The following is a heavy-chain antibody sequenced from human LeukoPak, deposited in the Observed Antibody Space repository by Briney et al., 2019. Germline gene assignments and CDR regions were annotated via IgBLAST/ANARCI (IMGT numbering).Heavy chain of an antibody. D-gene: IGHD6-13*01. CDR1: GFTFSSYA. V-gene: IGHV3-74*01. CDR3: ARESGIAAALDL. Sequence: GGSLRLSCAASGFTFSSYAMNWVRQAPGKGLVWVSRINTDGSSTSYADSVKGRFTISRDNAKNTLYLQMNSLRAEDTAVYYCARESGIAAALDLWGQGTLVTVSS. CDR2: INTDGSST. J-gene: IGHJ5*02.